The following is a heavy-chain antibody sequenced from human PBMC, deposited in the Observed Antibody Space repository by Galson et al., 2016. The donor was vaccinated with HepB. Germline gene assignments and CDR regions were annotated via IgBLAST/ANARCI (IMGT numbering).Heavy chain of an antibody. Sequence: SLRLSCAASEFSFSSYGMSWVRQAPGKGLEWLSGINGRGDSTYYADSVNGRFTISRDNSKNTLTLQMNSLRAEDSALYHCARDPLRTGGAYRPPYYFDSWGQGTLVTVSA. J-gene: IGHJ4*02. CDR3: ARDPLRTGGAYRPPYYFDS. CDR2: INGRGDST. D-gene: IGHD2-8*02. V-gene: IGHV3-23*01. CDR1: EFSFSSYG.